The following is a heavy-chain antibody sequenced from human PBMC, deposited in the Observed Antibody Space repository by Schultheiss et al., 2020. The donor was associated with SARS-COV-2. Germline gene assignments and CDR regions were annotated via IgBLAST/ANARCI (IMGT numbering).Heavy chain of an antibody. CDR1: GFTFSSYS. D-gene: IGHD3-10*01. CDR3: ARYGSGIGYFDY. CDR2: ISSSSSYI. V-gene: IGHV3-21*01. J-gene: IGHJ4*02. Sequence: GGSLRLSCAASGFTFSSYSMNWVRQAPGKGLEWVSSISSSSSYIYYADSVKGRFTISRDNAKNSLYLQMNILRAEDTAVYYCARYGSGIGYFDYWGQGTLVTVSS.